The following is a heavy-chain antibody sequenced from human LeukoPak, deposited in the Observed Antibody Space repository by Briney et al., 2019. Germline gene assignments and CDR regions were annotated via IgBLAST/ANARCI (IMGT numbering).Heavy chain of an antibody. CDR2: ISASGGMM. Sequence: PGGSLRLSCAASGFRFDDYYLSWIRQAPGKGPEWISFISASGGMMDHADSVKGRFTISRDNAKNSVYLEMNNLRAEDTAVYHCARHMVLSPCDYWGPGTLVTVSS. D-gene: IGHD4/OR15-4a*01. J-gene: IGHJ4*02. V-gene: IGHV3-11*01. CDR1: GFRFDDYY. CDR3: ARHMVLSPCDY.